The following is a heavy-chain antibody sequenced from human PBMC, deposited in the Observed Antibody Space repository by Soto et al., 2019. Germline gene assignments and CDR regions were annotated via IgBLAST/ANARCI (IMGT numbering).Heavy chain of an antibody. Sequence: QVQLVQSGAEVKKPGSSVKVSCKASGGTFSSYAISWVRQAPGQGLEWMGGIIPIFGTANYAQKFQGRVTITADESTSTAYMEPSSLSSEDTAVYYCAGGTTGAYYWYFDLWGRGTLVTVSS. J-gene: IGHJ2*01. CDR1: GGTFSSYA. CDR3: AGGTTGAYYWYFDL. V-gene: IGHV1-69*12. D-gene: IGHD1-1*01. CDR2: IIPIFGTA.